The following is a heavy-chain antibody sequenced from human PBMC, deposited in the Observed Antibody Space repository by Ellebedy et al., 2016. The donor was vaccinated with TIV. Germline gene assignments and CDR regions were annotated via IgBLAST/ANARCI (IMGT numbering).Heavy chain of an antibody. CDR1: GFTFSSYG. D-gene: IGHD5-18*01. V-gene: IGHV3-30*18. CDR3: AKDQQGYSYVHAFDI. CDR2: ISYDGSNK. J-gene: IGHJ3*02. Sequence: GGSLRLXXAASGFTFSSYGMHWVRQAPGKGLEWVAVISYDGSNKYYADSVKGRFTISRDNSKNTLYLQMNSLRAEDTAVYYCAKDQQGYSYVHAFDIWGQGTMVTVSS.